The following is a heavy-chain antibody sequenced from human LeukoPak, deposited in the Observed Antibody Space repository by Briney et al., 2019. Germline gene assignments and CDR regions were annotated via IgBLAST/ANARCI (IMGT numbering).Heavy chain of an antibody. D-gene: IGHD6-19*01. CDR1: GFTFSSYG. J-gene: IGHJ4*02. V-gene: IGHV3-30*18. Sequence: GGSLRLSCAASGFTFSSYGMHWVRQAPGKGLEWVAVISYDGSNKYYADSVKGRFTISRDNSKNTLYLQMNSLRAEDTAVYYCAKDHAVVEIAVAGTEGSGYWGQGTLVTVSS. CDR3: AKDHAVVEIAVAGTEGSGY. CDR2: ISYDGSNK.